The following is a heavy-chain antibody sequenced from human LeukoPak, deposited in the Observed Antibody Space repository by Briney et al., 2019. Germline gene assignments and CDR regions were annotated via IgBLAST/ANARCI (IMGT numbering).Heavy chain of an antibody. Sequence: GGSLQIFFKASGYRFTSYWIGWVRQMPGKGREWMGIIGPSDSDTRYTPSFQGQVTISADKSLTTAYLQWNSLKASDTAMYYCARQTAMGRSGDYWGQGTLVIVSS. J-gene: IGHJ4*02. D-gene: IGHD5-18*01. CDR1: GYRFTSYW. CDR3: ARQTAMGRSGDY. CDR2: IGPSDSDT. V-gene: IGHV5-51*01.